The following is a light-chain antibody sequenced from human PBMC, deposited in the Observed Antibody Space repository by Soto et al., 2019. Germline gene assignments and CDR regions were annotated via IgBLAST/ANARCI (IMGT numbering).Light chain of an antibody. Sequence: EIVMTQSPATLSVSPGERATLSCRASQSVSSNLAWYQQKPGQAPRLLIYGASTRATGIPARFSGSGSGTEFTLTISGLQSEDFAVYYCQQYNNWAVTFGGGTKVEIK. V-gene: IGKV3-15*01. J-gene: IGKJ4*01. CDR2: GAS. CDR3: QQYNNWAVT. CDR1: QSVSSN.